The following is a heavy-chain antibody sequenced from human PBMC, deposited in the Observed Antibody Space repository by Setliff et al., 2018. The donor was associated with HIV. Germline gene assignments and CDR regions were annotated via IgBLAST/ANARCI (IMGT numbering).Heavy chain of an antibody. CDR3: ARHDFWSGYHNWFDP. CDR2: LYYGGTT. CDR1: GGSIRSIAYF. D-gene: IGHD3-3*01. J-gene: IGHJ5*02. V-gene: IGHV4-39*01. Sequence: SETLSLTCTVSGGSIRSIAYFWGWIRQPPGKGLEWLGNIGNLYYGGTTYYNPSLKSRVTISVDTSKNQFSLRLTSVTAADTAMYYCARHDFWSGYHNWFDPWGQGTLVTVSS.